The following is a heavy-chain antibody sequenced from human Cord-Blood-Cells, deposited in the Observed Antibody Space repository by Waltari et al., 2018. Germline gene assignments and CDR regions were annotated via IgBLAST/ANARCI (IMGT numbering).Heavy chain of an antibody. CDR1: GFSPSNATMG. V-gene: IGHV2-26*01. Sequence: QVTLRESGPVLVKPTETLTLTCTVSGFSPSNATMGVSWIRQPPGKALEWLAHIFSNDEKSYSTSLKSRLTISKDTSKSQVVLTMTNMDPVDTATYCCARMRYGDYFDYWGQGTLVTVSS. CDR2: IFSNDEK. J-gene: IGHJ4*02. CDR3: ARMRYGDYFDY. D-gene: IGHD4-17*01.